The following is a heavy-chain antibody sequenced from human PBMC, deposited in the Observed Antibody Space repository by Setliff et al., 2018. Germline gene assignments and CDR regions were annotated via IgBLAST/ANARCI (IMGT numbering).Heavy chain of an antibody. CDR1: GYTFTSYA. J-gene: IGHJ4*02. D-gene: IGHD6-19*01. Sequence: ASEKVSCKASGYTFTSYAMHWVRQAPGQRLEWMGWINAGNGNTKYSQKFQGRVTITRDTSASTAYMELSSLRSEDTAVYYCARDLFFRKIAVAGTFDYWGQGTLVTVSS. V-gene: IGHV1-3*01. CDR3: ARDLFFRKIAVAGTFDY. CDR2: INAGNGNT.